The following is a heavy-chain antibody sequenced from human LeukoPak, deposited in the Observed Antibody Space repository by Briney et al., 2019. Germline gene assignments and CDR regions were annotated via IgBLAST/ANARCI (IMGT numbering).Heavy chain of an antibody. CDR2: IYYSGST. CDR3: ARHMGLGYSYGYPYFDY. CDR1: GGSISSYY. Sequence: PSETLSLTCTVSGGSISSYYWSWIRQPPGKELEWVGDIYYSGSTNYNPSLKSRVTISVETSKNQFSLKLSSVTAADTAVYYCARHMGLGYSYGYPYFDYWGQGTLVTVSS. J-gene: IGHJ4*02. D-gene: IGHD5-18*01. V-gene: IGHV4-59*08.